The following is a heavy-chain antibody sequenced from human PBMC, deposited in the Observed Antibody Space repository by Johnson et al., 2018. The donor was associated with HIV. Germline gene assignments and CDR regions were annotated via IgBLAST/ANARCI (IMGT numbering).Heavy chain of an antibody. CDR1: GFSFSTYG. D-gene: IGHD7-27*01. Sequence: QVQLVESGGGVVQTGRSLRLSCASSGFSFSTYGMHWVRQAPGKGLEWVAIIWADGSNTYCADSVKGRFTISRDNSKNTLYLQMNSLRAEDTAVYYCARENWGQRMNAFDIWGQGTMVTVSS. CDR3: ARENWGQRMNAFDI. J-gene: IGHJ3*02. CDR2: IWADGSNT. V-gene: IGHV3-33*01.